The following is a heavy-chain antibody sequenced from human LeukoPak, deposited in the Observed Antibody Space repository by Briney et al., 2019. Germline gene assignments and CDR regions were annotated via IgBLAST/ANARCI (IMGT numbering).Heavy chain of an antibody. V-gene: IGHV4-59*13. J-gene: IGHJ2*01. CDR1: GVSISTNY. D-gene: IGHD6-13*01. CDR2: IHYSGST. CDR3: ARDPPQPGITAAGYFDL. Sequence: PSETLSLTCTVSGVSISTNYWSWIRQPPGQGLEWIGYIHYSGSTNYNPSLKSRVTISADTSKNQFSLKVRSVTAADTAMYYCARDPPQPGITAAGYFDLWGRGTLVTVSS.